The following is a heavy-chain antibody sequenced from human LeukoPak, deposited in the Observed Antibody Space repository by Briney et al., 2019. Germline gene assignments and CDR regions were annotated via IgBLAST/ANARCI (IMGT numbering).Heavy chain of an antibody. D-gene: IGHD3-10*01. CDR3: AKDGSRVDYYGSGSPGWYFDY. CDR2: ISGSGGST. V-gene: IGHV3-23*01. Sequence: PGGSLRLSCAASGFTFSSYAMSWVRQAPGKWLEWVSAISGSGGSTYYADSVKGRFTISRDNSENTLYLQMNSLRAEDTAVYYCAKDGSRVDYYGSGSPGWYFDYWGQGTLVTVSS. J-gene: IGHJ4*02. CDR1: GFTFSSYA.